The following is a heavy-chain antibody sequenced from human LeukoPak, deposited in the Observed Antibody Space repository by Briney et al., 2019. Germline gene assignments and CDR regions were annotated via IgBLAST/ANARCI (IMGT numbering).Heavy chain of an antibody. CDR2: IKGDGSKI. D-gene: IGHD6-13*01. J-gene: IGHJ4*02. CDR1: GFTFSNYW. CDR3: ARELSSSLFS. Sequence: GGSLRLSCAASGFTFSNYWMTWVRQAPGQGLEWVANIKGDGSKIHYVDSVKGRFTTSRDHAKNSVYLQMNSLRAEDTAVYYCARELSSSLFSWGQGTLVTVSS. V-gene: IGHV3-7*01.